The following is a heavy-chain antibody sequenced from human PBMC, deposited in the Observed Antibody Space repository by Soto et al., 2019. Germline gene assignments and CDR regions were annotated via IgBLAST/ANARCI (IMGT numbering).Heavy chain of an antibody. CDR1: GDSISSSSYY. D-gene: IGHD3-16*01. Sequence: QLQLQESGPGLVKPSETLSLTCTVSGDSISSSSYYWGWIHQPPGKGLECIGSIYYSGNTYYNPSLKSRVTISVDTSKSQFSLKLSSVTAADTATYYCARHLGYNWFDPWGRGTLVTVSS. J-gene: IGHJ5*02. CDR2: IYYSGNT. CDR3: ARHLGYNWFDP. V-gene: IGHV4-39*01.